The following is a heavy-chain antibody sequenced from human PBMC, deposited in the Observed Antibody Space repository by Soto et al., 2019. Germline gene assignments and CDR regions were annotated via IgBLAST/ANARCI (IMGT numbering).Heavy chain of an antibody. CDR2: INHSGST. Sequence: PSETLSLTCAVYGGSFSGYYWSWIRQPPGKGLEWIGEINHSGSTNYNPSLKSRVTISVDTSKNQFSLKLSSVTAADTAVYYCARGQSGYYYYGMDVWGQGTTVTVSS. J-gene: IGHJ6*02. CDR1: GGSFSGYY. CDR3: ARGQSGYYYYGMDV. D-gene: IGHD7-27*01. V-gene: IGHV4-34*01.